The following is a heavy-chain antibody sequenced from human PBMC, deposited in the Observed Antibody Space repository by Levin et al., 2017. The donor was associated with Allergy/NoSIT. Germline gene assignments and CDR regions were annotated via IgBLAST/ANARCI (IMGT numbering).Heavy chain of an antibody. CDR3: ARGWSGAVAVN. V-gene: IGHV4-34*01. D-gene: IGHD6-19*01. J-gene: IGHJ4*02. CDR2: IQDSRDT. Sequence: ESLKISCAVYGGSFSGYYWSWIRQPPGKGLEWIGEIQDSRDTNYNPSLKSRVTISVDTSKNQLSLKVTSVTAADTAVYYCARGWSGAVAVNWGQGTLVTVSS. CDR1: GGSFSGYY.